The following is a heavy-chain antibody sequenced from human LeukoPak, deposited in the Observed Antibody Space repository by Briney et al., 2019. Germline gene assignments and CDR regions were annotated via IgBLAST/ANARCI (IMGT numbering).Heavy chain of an antibody. J-gene: IGHJ4*02. CDR2: ISGSGGST. CDR3: ATSDYGDYGGDY. D-gene: IGHD4-17*01. CDR1: GFTFGSYA. Sequence: PGGSLRLSCAASGFTFGSYAMSWVRQAPGKGLEWVSAISGSGGSTYYADSVKGRFTISRDNSKNTLYLQMNSLRAEDTAVYYCATSDYGDYGGDYWGQGTLVTVSS. V-gene: IGHV3-23*01.